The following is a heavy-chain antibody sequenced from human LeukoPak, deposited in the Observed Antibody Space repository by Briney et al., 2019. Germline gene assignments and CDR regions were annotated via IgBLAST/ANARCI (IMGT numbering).Heavy chain of an antibody. CDR1: GFTFSSYS. D-gene: IGHD4-17*01. CDR2: ISSTSRTI. V-gene: IGHV3-48*01. CDR3: ARDRYADYVSDC. Sequence: GGSLRLSCAASGFTFSSYSMNWVRQAPGKGLEWVSHISSTSRTIYYADSVKGRFTISRDNANNSLYLQLNSLRPEDTAVYFCARDRYADYVSDCWRQGTLVTVSS. J-gene: IGHJ4*02.